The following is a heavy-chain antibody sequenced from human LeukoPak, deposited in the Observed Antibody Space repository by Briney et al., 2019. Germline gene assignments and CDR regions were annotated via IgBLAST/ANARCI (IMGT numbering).Heavy chain of an antibody. Sequence: PGESLKISCRVSGDGFDNYWIGWVRHMSGEGLQWVAIIHPSSSATHYSPSFQGRVSISADKAITTAYLQWNSLRTSDTAIYFCARRAHLAQLGVDWFHPWGQGTLVTVSS. CDR2: IHPSSSAT. V-gene: IGHV5-51*01. J-gene: IGHJ5*02. CDR1: GDGFDNYW. D-gene: IGHD2-8*01. CDR3: ARRAHLAQLGVDWFHP.